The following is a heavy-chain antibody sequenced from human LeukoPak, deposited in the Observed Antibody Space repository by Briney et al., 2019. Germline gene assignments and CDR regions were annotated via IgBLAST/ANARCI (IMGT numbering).Heavy chain of an antibody. CDR1: GYTFTSYG. J-gene: IGHJ6*04. V-gene: IGHV1-18*04. CDR2: ISAYNGNT. D-gene: IGHD2-2*01. Sequence: GASVKVSCKASGYTFTSYGISWVRQAPGQGLEWMGWISAYNGNTNYAQKLQGRVTMTTDTSTSTAYMELKSLRSDDTAVYYCAREVGYCSSTSCYGTRNYYYYYGMDVWGKGITVTVSS. CDR3: AREVGYCSSTSCYGTRNYYYYYGMDV.